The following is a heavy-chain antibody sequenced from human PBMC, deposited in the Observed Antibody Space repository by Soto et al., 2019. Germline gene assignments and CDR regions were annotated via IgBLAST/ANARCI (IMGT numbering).Heavy chain of an antibody. CDR3: ARERDYLENWFDP. D-gene: IGHD4-17*01. CDR1: GYTFTRYG. J-gene: IGHJ5*02. CDR2: ISAYNGNT. V-gene: IGHV1-18*01. Sequence: GASVKVSCKASGYTFTRYGISWVRQAPRQGLEWMGWISAYNGNTNYAQKLQGRVTMTTDTSTSTAYMELRSLRSDDTAVYYCARERDYLENWFDPWGQGTLVTVSS.